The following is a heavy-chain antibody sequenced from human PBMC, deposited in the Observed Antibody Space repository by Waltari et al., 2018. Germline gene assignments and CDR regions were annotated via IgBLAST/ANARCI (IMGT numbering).Heavy chain of an antibody. D-gene: IGHD3-10*01. Sequence: EVQLVESGGGLVQPGGSLRLSCAASGFRFSGSWMSWVRQAPGKGLEWVAEIKPDGSGKYYVDSVNGRFAISRDNTKNSLYLQMNSLRADDTAVYYCARDPAFGAFDIWGQGTVVTVSS. CDR1: GFRFSGSW. CDR2: IKPDGSGK. CDR3: ARDPAFGAFDI. J-gene: IGHJ3*02. V-gene: IGHV3-7*01.